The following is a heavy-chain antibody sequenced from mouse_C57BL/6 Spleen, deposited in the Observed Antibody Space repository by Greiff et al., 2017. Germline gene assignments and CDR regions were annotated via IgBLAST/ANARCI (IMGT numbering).Heavy chain of an antibody. CDR2: ISDGGSYT. CDR1: GFTFSSYA. CDR3: AREEVYDGYYFDY. V-gene: IGHV5-4*01. J-gene: IGHJ2*01. D-gene: IGHD2-3*01. Sequence: DVKLVESGGGLVKPGGSLKLSCAASGFTFSSYAMSWVRQTPEKRLEWVATISDGGSYTYYPDNVKGRFTISRDNAKNNLYLQMSHLKSEDTAMYYCAREEVYDGYYFDYWGQGTTLTVSS.